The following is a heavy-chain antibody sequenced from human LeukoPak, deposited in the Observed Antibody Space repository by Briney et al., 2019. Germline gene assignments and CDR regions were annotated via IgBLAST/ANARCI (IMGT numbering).Heavy chain of an antibody. CDR2: ISGSGGST. J-gene: IGHJ4*02. CDR3: ARAPSVWCVQY. Sequence: GGTLRLSCAASGFTFSSYGMSWVRQAPGKGLEWVSAISGSGGSTYYADSVKGRFTISRDSAKNTLYLQMNSLRAEDTALYYCARAPSVWCVQYWGQGTLSTVSS. V-gene: IGHV3-23*01. CDR1: GFTFSSYG. D-gene: IGHD3-3*01.